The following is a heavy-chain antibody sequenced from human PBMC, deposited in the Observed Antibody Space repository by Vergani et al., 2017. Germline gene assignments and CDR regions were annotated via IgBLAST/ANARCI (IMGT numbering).Heavy chain of an antibody. V-gene: IGHV3-48*03. CDR1: GFTFSSYE. J-gene: IGHJ6*02. Sequence: EVQLVESGGGLVQPGGSLRLSCAASGFTFSSYEMNWVRQAPGKGLEWVSYISSSGSTIYYADSVKGRFTISRDNAKNSLYLQMNSLRAEDTAVYYCAXEYSSSWGHYYYYGMDVWGQGTTVTVSS. CDR3: AXEYSSSWGHYYYYGMDV. D-gene: IGHD6-13*01. CDR2: ISSSGSTI.